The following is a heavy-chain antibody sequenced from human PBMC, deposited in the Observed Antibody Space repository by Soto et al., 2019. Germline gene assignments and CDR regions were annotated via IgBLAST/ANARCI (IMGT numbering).Heavy chain of an antibody. CDR2: INPRGGST. V-gene: IGHV1-46*01. CDR3: ASVAGTCHYDSSVYCFDY. D-gene: IGHD3-22*01. CDR1: GYTFSSYY. Sequence: GASSKVSCKASGYTFSSYYMHWVGQAPGQRLEWMGIINPRGGSTSYAQKFQGGVTMTRDTTTSTAYMELSSLRSEAPAVFYCASVAGTCHYDSSVYCFDYWGQGTLVTVSS. J-gene: IGHJ4*02.